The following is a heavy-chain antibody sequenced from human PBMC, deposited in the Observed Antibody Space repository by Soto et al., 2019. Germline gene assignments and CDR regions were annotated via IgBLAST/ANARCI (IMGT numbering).Heavy chain of an antibody. V-gene: IGHV4-34*01. J-gene: IGHJ5*02. Sequence: SETLSLTCAVYGGSFSGYYWSWIRQPPGKGLEWIGEINHSGSTNYNPSLKSRVTISVDTSKNQFSLKLSSVTAADTAVYYCGRGPSAMVRGVIITFEPVPEDNWFDPWGQGTLVTVSS. CDR3: GRGPSAMVRGVIITFEPVPEDNWFDP. CDR1: GGSFSGYY. D-gene: IGHD3-10*01. CDR2: INHSGST.